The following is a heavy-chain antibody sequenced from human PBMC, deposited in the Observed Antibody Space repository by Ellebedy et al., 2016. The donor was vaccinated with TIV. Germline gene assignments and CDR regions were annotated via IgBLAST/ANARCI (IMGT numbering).Heavy chain of an antibody. Sequence: PGGSLRLSCAVSGFTFSSYWMSWVRQAPGKGLEWVANIKEDGSEKYYVDSVKGRFTISRDNAKNSLYLQMDSLRVEDTALYYCARDIRARSTTDPAYWGQGTLVTVSS. CDR3: ARDIRARSTTDPAY. CDR1: GFTFSSYW. D-gene: IGHD4-11*01. V-gene: IGHV3-7*01. CDR2: IKEDGSEK. J-gene: IGHJ4*02.